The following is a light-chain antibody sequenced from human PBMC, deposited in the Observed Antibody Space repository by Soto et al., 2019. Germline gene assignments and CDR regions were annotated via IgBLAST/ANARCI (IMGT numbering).Light chain of an antibody. CDR1: SSDVGDYDY. CDR3: CSYAGSSTWV. CDR2: EVS. V-gene: IGLV2-23*02. J-gene: IGLJ3*02. Sequence: QSVLTQPPSTSGSPGQSVTISCTGTSSDVGDYDYVSWYQQHPGKAPKLMIYEVSKRPSGVSNRFSGSKSGNTASLTISGLQAEDEADYYCCSYAGSSTWVFGGGTKLTVL.